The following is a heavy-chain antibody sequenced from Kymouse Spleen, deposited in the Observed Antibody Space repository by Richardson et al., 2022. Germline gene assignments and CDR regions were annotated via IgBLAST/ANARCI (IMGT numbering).Heavy chain of an antibody. Sequence: QVQLQQWGAGLLKPSETLSLTCAVYGGSFSGYYWSWIRQPPGKGLEWIGEINHSGSTNYNPSLKSRVTISVDTSKNQFSLKLSSVTAADTAVYYCARDILWFGSYYYGMDVWGQGTTVTVSS. J-gene: IGHJ6*02. D-gene: IGHD3-10*01. CDR2: INHSGST. CDR3: ARDILWFGSYYYGMDV. V-gene: IGHV4-34*01. CDR1: GGSFSGYY.